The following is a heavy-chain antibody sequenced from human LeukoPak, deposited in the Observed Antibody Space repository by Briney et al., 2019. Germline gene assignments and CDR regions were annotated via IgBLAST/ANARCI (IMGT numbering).Heavy chain of an antibody. D-gene: IGHD3-3*01. V-gene: IGHV4-61*01. CDR3: ARGWGYTYYDFWSGYPNWFDP. Sequence: SETLSLTCTVSGGSISSSSYYWSWIRQPPGKGLEWIGYIYYSGSTNYNPSLKSRVTISVDTSKNQLSLKLSSVTAADTAVYYCARGWGYTYYDFWSGYPNWFDPWGQGTLVTVSS. J-gene: IGHJ5*02. CDR2: IYYSGST. CDR1: GGSISSSSYY.